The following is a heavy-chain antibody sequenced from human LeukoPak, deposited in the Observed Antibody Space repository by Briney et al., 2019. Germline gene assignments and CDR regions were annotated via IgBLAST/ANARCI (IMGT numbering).Heavy chain of an antibody. Sequence: ASVKVSCKASGYTFTGYYIHWVRQAPGQGLEWMGWINPNSGGTNYAQKFQGRVTMTRDTSISTAYMELSRLRSDDTAVYYWARFPLTIFGIVIIEDYWGQGTLVTVSS. CDR3: ARFPLTIFGIVIIEDY. V-gene: IGHV1-2*02. D-gene: IGHD3-3*01. CDR2: INPNSGGT. J-gene: IGHJ4*02. CDR1: GYTFTGYY.